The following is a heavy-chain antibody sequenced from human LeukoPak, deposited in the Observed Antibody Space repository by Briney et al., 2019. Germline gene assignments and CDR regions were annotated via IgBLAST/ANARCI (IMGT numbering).Heavy chain of an antibody. V-gene: IGHV4-39*01. CDR1: VGPISRGSSDYY. CDR3: ARQFGSGLWYFDL. CDR2: ISDSGRT. J-gene: IGHJ2*01. Sequence: SETLSLTCTVSVGPISRGSSDYYWAWVRQPPGKGRDWFGSISDSGRTYYNPSLKSRVTVSVDTSKNQFSLNLSSVTAADTAVYYCARQFGSGLWYFDLWGRGTLVTVSS. D-gene: IGHD3-10*01.